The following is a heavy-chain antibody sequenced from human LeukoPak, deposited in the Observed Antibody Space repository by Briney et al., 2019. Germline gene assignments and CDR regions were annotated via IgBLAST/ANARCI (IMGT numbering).Heavy chain of an antibody. V-gene: IGHV3-23*01. CDR1: GFTFSSYW. D-gene: IGHD3-9*01. CDR3: AKGTLTGYYLDY. CDR2: VSAGGGTT. Sequence: GGSLRLSCAASGFTFSSYWMSWVRQAPGKGLEWVSAVSAGGGTTDYADSVKGRLTISRDNSKNTLYLQMNSLRAEDTAIYYCAKGTLTGYYLDYWGQGTLVTVSS. J-gene: IGHJ4*02.